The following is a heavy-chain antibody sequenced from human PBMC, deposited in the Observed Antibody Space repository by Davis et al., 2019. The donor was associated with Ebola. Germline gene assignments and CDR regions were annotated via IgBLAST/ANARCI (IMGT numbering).Heavy chain of an antibody. Sequence: GGSLRLSCAASGFTFSLYAMHWVRQAPGKGLEWVAVILDDGNKKYYADSVKGRFTISRDNSKNTLNLQMNSLRADDTAVYYCRALGYCRSSSCFGAGWFDPWGQGTLVTVSS. V-gene: IGHV3-30-3*01. J-gene: IGHJ5*02. CDR1: GFTFSLYA. D-gene: IGHD2-2*01. CDR2: ILDDGNKK. CDR3: RALGYCRSSSCFGAGWFDP.